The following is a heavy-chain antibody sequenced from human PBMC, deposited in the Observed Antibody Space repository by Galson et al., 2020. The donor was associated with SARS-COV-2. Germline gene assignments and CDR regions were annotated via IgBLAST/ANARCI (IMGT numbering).Heavy chain of an antibody. CDR1: GSSISSYY. CDR2: IYTSGST. D-gene: IGHD2-15*01. Sequence: KTSETLSLTSNASGSSISSYYCNSIRQPAGKGMEWIRRIYTSGSTNYNPSLKSRVTMSVDTSKNQFSLKLSSVTAADTAVYYCARDAVRGYCSGGRCYANWFDPWGQGTLVTV. CDR3: ARDAVRGYCSGGRCYANWFDP. J-gene: IGHJ5*02. V-gene: IGHV4-4*07.